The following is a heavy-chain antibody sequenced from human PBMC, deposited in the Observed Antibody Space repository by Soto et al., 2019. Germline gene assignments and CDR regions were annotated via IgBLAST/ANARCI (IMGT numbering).Heavy chain of an antibody. CDR3: TTGHYGYWGCGIDP. J-gene: IGHJ5*02. CDR2: IKSKIDGGTT. D-gene: IGHD2-2*03. CDR1: GFTFSQAW. Sequence: EVQLVESGGGLVKPGGSLRLSCTTSGFTFSQAWMSWVRQAPGKGLEWVGRIKSKIDGGTTDCAAPVKDRFSISRDDSKNTLYLQMNSLKTEDTAVYFCTTGHYGYWGCGIDPWGQGTLVTVSS. V-gene: IGHV3-15*01.